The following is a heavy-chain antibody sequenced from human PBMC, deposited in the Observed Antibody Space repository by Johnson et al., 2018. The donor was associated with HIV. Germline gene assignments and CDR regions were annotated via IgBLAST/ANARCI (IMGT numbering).Heavy chain of an antibody. V-gene: IGHV3-30*02. J-gene: IGHJ3*02. CDR1: GFTFSSYG. Sequence: QVQLVESGGGVVQPGRSLRLSCAASGFTFSSYGMHWVRQAPGKGLEWVEFIRYDGSNKYYADSVKGRFTISRDNSKNTLYLQMNSLRAEDTAVYYCAKDRILSGYGPGAFDIWGQGTMVTVSS. D-gene: IGHD5-12*01. CDR2: IRYDGSNK. CDR3: AKDRILSGYGPGAFDI.